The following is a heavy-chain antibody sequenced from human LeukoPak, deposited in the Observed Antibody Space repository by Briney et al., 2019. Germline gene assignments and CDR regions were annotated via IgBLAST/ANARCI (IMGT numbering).Heavy chain of an antibody. D-gene: IGHD3-10*01. J-gene: IGHJ5*02. Sequence: SETLSLTCTVSGGSISSYYWSWIRQPPGKGLEWIGYIYYSGSTNYNPSLKSRVTISEDTSKNQFSLKLSSVTAADTAVYYCARGWGYYGSEPYNWFDPWGQGTLVTVSS. V-gene: IGHV4-59*01. CDR2: IYYSGST. CDR3: ARGWGYYGSEPYNWFDP. CDR1: GGSISSYY.